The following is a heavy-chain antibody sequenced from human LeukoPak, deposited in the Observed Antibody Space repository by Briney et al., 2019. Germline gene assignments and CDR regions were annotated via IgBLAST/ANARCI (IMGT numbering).Heavy chain of an antibody. Sequence: GGSLRLSCAASGFTFDDYALHWVRQAPGKGLEWVCLISGDGTSTYYADSVKGRFTISRDNSKNSLYLQMNSLRTEDTALYYCTKDYINIVDGTDACDIWGQGTMVTVSS. CDR2: ISGDGTST. CDR1: GFTFDDYA. CDR3: TKDYINIVDGTDACDI. J-gene: IGHJ3*02. V-gene: IGHV3-43*02. D-gene: IGHD5-12*01.